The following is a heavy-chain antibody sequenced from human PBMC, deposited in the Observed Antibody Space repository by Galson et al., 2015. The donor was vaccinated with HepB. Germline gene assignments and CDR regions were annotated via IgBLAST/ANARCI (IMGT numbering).Heavy chain of an antibody. CDR1: GLTFSMYG. D-gene: IGHD3-16*01. J-gene: IGHJ4*02. CDR2: IWYDERTK. V-gene: IGHV3-33*01. Sequence: SLRLSCAASGLTFSMYGMHWVRQAPGKGLEWVAVIWYDERTKYYADSVKGRFTISRDNSKNTLFLQMDSLRVEDTAVYYCASACSYGWLDHWGQGTLVTVSS. CDR3: ASACSYGWLDH.